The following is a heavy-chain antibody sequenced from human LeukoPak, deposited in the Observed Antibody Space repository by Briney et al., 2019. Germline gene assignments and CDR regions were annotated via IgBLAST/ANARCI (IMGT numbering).Heavy chain of an antibody. J-gene: IGHJ6*02. CDR1: GVTFSGHG. CDR2: IYYDGNNK. CDR3: SRGGWPTAGTPRLDV. D-gene: IGHD6-13*01. Sequence: GGSLRLSGEASGVTFSGHGIHWVRHTPGKGLEWLAIIYYDGNNKYYADSAKGRFTISRDNPKNTAYLQMNSLRVDDTAVYYCSRGGWPTAGTPRLDVWGQGTTVVVSS. V-gene: IGHV3-33*01.